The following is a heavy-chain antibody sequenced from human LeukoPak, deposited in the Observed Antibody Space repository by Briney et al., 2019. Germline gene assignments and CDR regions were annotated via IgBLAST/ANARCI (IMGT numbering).Heavy chain of an antibody. V-gene: IGHV4-61*01. CDR1: GGSVSSGSYY. J-gene: IGHJ4*02. CDR3: ARVPLGITHFDY. Sequence: SETLSLTCTVSGGSVSSGSYYWRWIRQPPGRGLEWIEYIFYSGSTNYNPSLKSRVTISVDTTKNQFSLKLSSVTAADTAVYYCARVPLGITHFDYWGQGTLVTVSS. CDR2: IFYSGST. D-gene: IGHD7-27*01.